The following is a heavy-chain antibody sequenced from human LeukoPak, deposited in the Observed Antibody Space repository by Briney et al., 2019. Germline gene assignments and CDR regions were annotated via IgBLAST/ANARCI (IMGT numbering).Heavy chain of an antibody. CDR1: GFTFSSYA. CDR2: ISGSGGST. Sequence: TGGSLRLSCAASGFTFSSYAMSWVRQALGKGLEWVSAISGSGGSTYYADSVKGRFTISRDNSKNTLYLQMNSLRAEDTAVYYCARDPVVYGGNSNWFDPWGQGTLVTVSS. V-gene: IGHV3-23*01. CDR3: ARDPVVYGGNSNWFDP. D-gene: IGHD4-23*01. J-gene: IGHJ5*02.